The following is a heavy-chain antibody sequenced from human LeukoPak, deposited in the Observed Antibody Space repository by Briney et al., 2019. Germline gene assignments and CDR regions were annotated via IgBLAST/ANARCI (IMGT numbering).Heavy chain of an antibody. Sequence: KASETLSLTCAVSGASLCSHHWAWIRQPAGKRLEWGGRVHFSWSTNYHPSLRSRVAISLDNSKNEFSLTLNSVSAADTAVYFCARDESSRDDSGGYHYWGRGVLVTVSS. CDR3: ARDESSRDDSGGYHY. D-gene: IGHD3-22*01. V-gene: IGHV4-4*07. J-gene: IGHJ4*02. CDR1: GASLCSHH. CDR2: VHFSWST.